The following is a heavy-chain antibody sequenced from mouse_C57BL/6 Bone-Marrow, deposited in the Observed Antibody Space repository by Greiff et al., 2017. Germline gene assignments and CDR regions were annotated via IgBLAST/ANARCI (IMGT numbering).Heavy chain of an antibody. CDR3: ARGYYYGSSYYRFAY. CDR2: IYPSDSET. Sequence: QVQLQQPGAELVRPGSSVKLSCKASGFTFTSYWMDWVKQRPGQGLEWIGNIYPSDSETHYNQKFKDKATLTVDKSTSTAYMLLSSLTSEDSAVYYLARGYYYGSSYYRFAYWGQGTLVTVSA. D-gene: IGHD1-1*01. V-gene: IGHV1-61*01. J-gene: IGHJ3*01. CDR1: GFTFTSYW.